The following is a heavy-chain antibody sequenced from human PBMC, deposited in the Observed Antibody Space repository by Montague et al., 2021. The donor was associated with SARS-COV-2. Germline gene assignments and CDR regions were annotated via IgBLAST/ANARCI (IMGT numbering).Heavy chain of an antibody. V-gene: IGHV6-1*01. CDR1: GDSVSSNTAA. CDR2: AYYRSKWYY. Sequence: CAISGDSVSSNTAAWNWIRQSPSRGLEWLGRAYYRSKWYYDYAVSVKSRMTISPDTSKNQFSLQLSSVTLEDRAVYYCARDPRYSLSWSFDYWGQGTLVIVSS. D-gene: IGHD6-13*01. CDR3: ARDPRYSLSWSFDY. J-gene: IGHJ4*02.